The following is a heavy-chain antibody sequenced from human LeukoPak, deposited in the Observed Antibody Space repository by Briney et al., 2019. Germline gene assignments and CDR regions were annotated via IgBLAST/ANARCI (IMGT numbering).Heavy chain of an antibody. CDR1: GGSFGAHY. D-gene: IGHD1-26*01. CDR2: INHSGST. V-gene: IGHV4-34*01. Sequence: SETLSLTCAVYGGSFGAHYWSWIPNPPGKGLDWVGEINHSGSTNYNPSLKSRVTISVDTSKNQFSLNLKSVTAADTAVYYCAREASGSPEHSYSWGQGTLVTVSS. CDR3: AREASGSPEHSYS. J-gene: IGHJ4*02.